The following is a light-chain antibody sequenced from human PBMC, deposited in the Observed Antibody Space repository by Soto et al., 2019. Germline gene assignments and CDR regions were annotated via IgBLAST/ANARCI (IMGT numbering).Light chain of an antibody. CDR3: QQYVQALS. J-gene: IGKJ4*01. Sequence: DIQMTQSPSSLSASVGDRVIITCQSSQDIINHLNWYQQKVGKAPNLLISGASSFEAGVPSRFSGSGSGTDFTLPITSLQPEDIATYCCQQYVQALSLGGGTEVEI. V-gene: IGKV1-33*01. CDR1: QDIINH. CDR2: GAS.